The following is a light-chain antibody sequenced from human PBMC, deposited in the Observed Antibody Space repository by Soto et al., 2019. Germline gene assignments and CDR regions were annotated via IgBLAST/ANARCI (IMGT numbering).Light chain of an antibody. CDR1: SSNIGSNT. V-gene: IGLV1-44*01. CDR2: SDN. Sequence: SALTQPPSASGTPGQRVTISCSGNSSNIGSNTVNWYQQPPGSAPKLLIYSDNQRPSGVPDRFSGSKSGTSASLAISGLQSEDEADYYCAAWDDSLNAVVFGGGTKVTVL. J-gene: IGLJ2*01. CDR3: AAWDDSLNAVV.